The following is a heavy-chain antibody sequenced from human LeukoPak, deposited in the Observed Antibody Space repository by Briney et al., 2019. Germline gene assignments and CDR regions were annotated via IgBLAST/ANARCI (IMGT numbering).Heavy chain of an antibody. D-gene: IGHD3-10*01. CDR3: ARFYYCSGSYRINYNWFDP. V-gene: IGHV1-18*01. J-gene: IGHJ5*02. CDR2: ISAYNGNT. Sequence: GASVEVSCKASGYTFTSYGISWGRQAPGQGLEWMGWISAYNGNTNYAQKLQGRVTMTTDTSTSTAYMELRSLRSDDTAVYYCARFYYCSGSYRINYNWFDPWGQGTLVTVSS. CDR1: GYTFTSYG.